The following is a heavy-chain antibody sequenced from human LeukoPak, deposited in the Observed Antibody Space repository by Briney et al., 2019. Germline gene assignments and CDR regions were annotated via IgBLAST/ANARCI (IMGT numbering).Heavy chain of an antibody. CDR1: GGSFSGYY. V-gene: IGHV4-34*01. J-gene: IGHJ5*02. D-gene: IGHD3-22*01. CDR3: ARGGVSSASGDWFDP. CDR2: INHSGST. Sequence: PSETLFLTCAVYGGSFSGYYWSWIRQPPGKGLEWIGEINHSGSTNYNPSLKSRVTISVDTSKNQFSLKLSSVTAADTAVYYCARGGVSSASGDWFDPWGQGTLVTVSS.